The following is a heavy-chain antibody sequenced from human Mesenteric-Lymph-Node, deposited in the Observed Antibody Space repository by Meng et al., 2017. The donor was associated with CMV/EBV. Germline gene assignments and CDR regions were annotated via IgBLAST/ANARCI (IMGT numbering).Heavy chain of an antibody. V-gene: IGHV1-24*01. CDR1: LTELA. D-gene: IGHD6-19*01. J-gene: IGHJ4*02. Sequence: LTELAMHWVRQAHGKGIEWMGGFDPEDGETIYAQKFQGRVTMTEDTSTDTAYMELSSLRSEDTAVYYCATVISSSGWYAGYYFDYWGQGTLVTVSS. CDR3: ATVISSSGWYAGYYFDY. CDR2: FDPEDGET.